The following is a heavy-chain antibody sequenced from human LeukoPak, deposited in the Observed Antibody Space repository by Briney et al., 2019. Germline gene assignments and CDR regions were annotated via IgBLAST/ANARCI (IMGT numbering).Heavy chain of an antibody. CDR1: GGSISSSSYY. V-gene: IGHV4-39*01. D-gene: IGHD1-26*01. Sequence: SETLSLTCTVSGGSISSSSYYWGWIRQPPGKGLEWIGSIYYSGSTYYNPSLKSRVTISVDTSKNQFSLKLSSVTAADTAVYYCARREPLGSYYYYYMDVWGKGTTVTISS. CDR2: IYYSGST. CDR3: ARREPLGSYYYYYMDV. J-gene: IGHJ6*03.